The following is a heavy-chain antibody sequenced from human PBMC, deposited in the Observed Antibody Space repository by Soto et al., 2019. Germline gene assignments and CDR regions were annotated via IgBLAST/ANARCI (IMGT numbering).Heavy chain of an antibody. CDR1: GGSISSYY. V-gene: IGHV4-59*01. D-gene: IGHD4-17*01. Sequence: PSETLSLTCTVSGGSISSYYWSWIRQPPGKGLEWIGYIYYSGSTNYNPSLKSRVTISVDTSKNQFSLKLSSVTAADTAVYYCARLNYGDYTYWGYNWFDPWGQGTLVTVSS. J-gene: IGHJ5*02. CDR3: ARLNYGDYTYWGYNWFDP. CDR2: IYYSGST.